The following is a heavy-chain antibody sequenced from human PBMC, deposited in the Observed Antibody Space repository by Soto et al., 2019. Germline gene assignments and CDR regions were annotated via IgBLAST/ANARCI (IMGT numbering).Heavy chain of an antibody. Sequence: GGSLRLSCAASGFTFSDYYMSWIRQAPGKGLEWVSYISSSGSTIYYADSVKGRFTISRDNAKNSLYLQMNSLRAEDTAVYYCARSSHVLEWLLEDNWFDPWGQGTLVTVSS. CDR1: GFTFSDYY. J-gene: IGHJ5*02. D-gene: IGHD3-3*01. CDR2: ISSSGSTI. V-gene: IGHV3-11*01. CDR3: ARSSHVLEWLLEDNWFDP.